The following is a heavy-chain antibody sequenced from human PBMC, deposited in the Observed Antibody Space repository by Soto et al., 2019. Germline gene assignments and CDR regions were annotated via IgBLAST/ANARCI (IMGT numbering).Heavy chain of an antibody. J-gene: IGHJ4*02. Sequence: QVQLVQSGAEVKKPGASVKVSCKASGYTFTSYGISWVRQAPGQGLEWMGWISAYNGNTNYAQKLQGRVTMTTDTSTSTAYMELRSLRSDDTAVDYCGVLGATVSSSGAFDYWGQGTLVTVSS. CDR3: GVLGATVSSSGAFDY. V-gene: IGHV1-18*01. CDR2: ISAYNGNT. CDR1: GYTFTSYG. D-gene: IGHD4-17*01.